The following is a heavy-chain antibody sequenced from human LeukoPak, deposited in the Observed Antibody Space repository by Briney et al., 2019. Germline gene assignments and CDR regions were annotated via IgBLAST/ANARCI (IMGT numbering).Heavy chain of an antibody. CDR2: ISGSGGST. J-gene: IGHJ4*02. D-gene: IGHD2-2*01. V-gene: IGHV3-23*01. CDR1: GFTFSSYA. Sequence: GGSLRLSCAASGFTFSSYAMSWVRQAPGKGLEWVSAISGSGGSTYYADSVKGRFTISRDNSKNTLYLQMNSLRAGDTAVYYCARRWDCSSTSCHMDYWGQGTLVTVSS. CDR3: ARRWDCSSTSCHMDY.